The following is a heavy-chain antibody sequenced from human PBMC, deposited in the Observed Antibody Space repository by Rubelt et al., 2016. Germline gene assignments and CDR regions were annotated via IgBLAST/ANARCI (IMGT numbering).Heavy chain of an antibody. J-gene: IGHJ4*02. Sequence: ECGGGLVQPGGSLRLTCSASGFTFRSCAMHWVRQAPGKGLEYVSAIVDNGGTTYYAESVKGRFTISRDNSKNTLYLQMSSLRAEDTAMYYCVKESSSSPAWGQGTLVTVSS. V-gene: IGHV3-64D*09. D-gene: IGHD6-6*01. CDR2: IVDNGGTT. CDR1: GFTFRSCA. CDR3: VKESSSSPA.